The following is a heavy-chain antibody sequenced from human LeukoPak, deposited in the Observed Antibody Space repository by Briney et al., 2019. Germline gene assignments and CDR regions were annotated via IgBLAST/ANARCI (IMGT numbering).Heavy chain of an antibody. V-gene: IGHV4-59*01. Sequence: PSETLSLACTVSGGSISSYYWSWMRQPAGRGLEWIGYIYYSGSTNYNPSLKSRVTISVDTSKNQFSLKLSSVTAADTAVYYCARGYSSANWFDPWGQGTLVTVSS. J-gene: IGHJ5*02. D-gene: IGHD6-25*01. CDR1: GGSISSYY. CDR2: IYYSGST. CDR3: ARGYSSANWFDP.